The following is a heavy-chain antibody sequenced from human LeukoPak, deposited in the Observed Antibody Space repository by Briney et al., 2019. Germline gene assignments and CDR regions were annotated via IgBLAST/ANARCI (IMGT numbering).Heavy chain of an antibody. Sequence: GGPPRLHCPPWGFTFSNYAVNWARGARGKEREGVSAIRGSGGSTYYADCVKGLFTIPRDTSKNTVYLQLNSMRAADKAVYYCATDLSAGSRSYGFFAYCGRGPVVTVSS. J-gene: IGHJ4*02. CDR3: ATDLSAGSRSYGFFAY. CDR1: GFTFSNYA. V-gene: IGHV3-23*01. D-gene: IGHD3-10*01. CDR2: IRGSGGST.